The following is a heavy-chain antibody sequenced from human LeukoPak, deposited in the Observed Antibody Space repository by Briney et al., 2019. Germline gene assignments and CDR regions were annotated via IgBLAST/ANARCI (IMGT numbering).Heavy chain of an antibody. CDR1: GGSISSGSYY. V-gene: IGHV4-61*02. CDR2: IYTSGST. D-gene: IGHD6-13*01. CDR3: ARADPIAAAGLDY. Sequence: PSQILSLTCTVSGGSISSGSYYWSWIRQPAGKGLEWIGRIYTSGSTNYNPSLKSRVTISVDKSKNQFSLKLSSVTAADTAVYYCARADPIAAAGLDYWGQGTLVTVSS. J-gene: IGHJ4*02.